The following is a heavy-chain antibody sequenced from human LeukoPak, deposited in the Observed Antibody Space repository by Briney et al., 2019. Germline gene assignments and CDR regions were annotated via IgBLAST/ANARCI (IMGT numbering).Heavy chain of an antibody. J-gene: IGHJ5*02. D-gene: IGHD3-22*01. Sequence: KPSETLSCTGAGYGGSCSGYYWSWIPQPPGKGLEWIGEINHSGSTNYNPSLKSRATISVDTSKNQFSLKLSSVTAADTGVYYCARGRTVVVHLLAAGGQEFDPWGQGTLVTVSS. CDR1: GGSCSGYY. V-gene: IGHV4-34*01. CDR3: ARGRTVVVHLLAAGGQEFDP. CDR2: INHSGST.